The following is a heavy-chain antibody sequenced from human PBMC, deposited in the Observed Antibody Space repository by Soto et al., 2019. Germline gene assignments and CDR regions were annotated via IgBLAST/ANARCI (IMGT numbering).Heavy chain of an antibody. J-gene: IGHJ4*02. CDR1: GVSIHNSHSF. D-gene: IGHD5-18*01. Sequence: PSETLSLTCTVSGVSIHNSHSFWGWIRQPPGKGLEFIGTVYYSGGAHYNSSLKSRVTISVDTANNQFSLKLSSVTAADTAVYYCARDLVDTAMVTRYFDYWGQGTLVTVS. CDR3: ARDLVDTAMVTRYFDY. CDR2: VYYSGGA. V-gene: IGHV4-39*07.